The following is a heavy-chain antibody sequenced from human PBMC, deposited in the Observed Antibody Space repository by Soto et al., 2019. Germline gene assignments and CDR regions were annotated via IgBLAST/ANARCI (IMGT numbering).Heavy chain of an antibody. CDR3: ARHPFGGYSNSHYYGMDV. D-gene: IGHD4-4*01. Sequence: GGSLRLSCAASGFTFSSYSMNWVRQAPGKGLEWVSYISSSSSTIYYADSVKGRFTISRDNAKNSLYLQMNSLRDEDTAVYYCARHPFGGYSNSHYYGMDVWGQGTTVTVSS. CDR1: GFTFSSYS. J-gene: IGHJ6*02. CDR2: ISSSSSTI. V-gene: IGHV3-48*02.